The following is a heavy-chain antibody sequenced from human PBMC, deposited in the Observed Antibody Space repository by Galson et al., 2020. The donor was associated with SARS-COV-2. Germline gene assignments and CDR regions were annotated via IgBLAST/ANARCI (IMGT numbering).Heavy chain of an antibody. CDR3: ARDEAGRGYSYGLYYYYYYGMDV. CDR1: GYTFTSYG. D-gene: IGHD5-18*01. Sequence: ASVKVSCKASGYTFTSYGISWVRQAPGQGLEWMGWISAYNGNTNYAQKLQGRVTMTTDTSTSTAYMELRSLRSDDTAVYYCARDEAGRGYSYGLYYYYYYGMDVWGQGTTVTVSS. CDR2: ISAYNGNT. J-gene: IGHJ6*02. V-gene: IGHV1-18*01.